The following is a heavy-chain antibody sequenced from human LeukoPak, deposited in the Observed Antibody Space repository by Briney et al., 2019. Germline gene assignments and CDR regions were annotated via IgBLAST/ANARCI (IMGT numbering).Heavy chain of an antibody. CDR3: ARSPTPVYSDY. J-gene: IGHJ4*02. Sequence: PGGSLRLSCAASGFTVSSNYMSWVRQAPGKGLEWVSVIYSGGSTYYADSAMGGLTISRDNSKTTLYLQMNSRRAEDTAVYYCARSPTPVYSDYWGQGTLVTVSS. D-gene: IGHD1-14*01. V-gene: IGHV3-53*01. CDR2: IYSGGST. CDR1: GFTVSSNY.